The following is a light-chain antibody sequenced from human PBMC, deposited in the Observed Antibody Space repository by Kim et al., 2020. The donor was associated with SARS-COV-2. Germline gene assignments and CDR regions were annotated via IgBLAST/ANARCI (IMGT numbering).Light chain of an antibody. V-gene: IGKV1-9*01. Sequence: DIQLTQSPSFLSASVGDRVTITCRASQGISSYLAWYQQKPGKAPKLLIYAASTLQSGVPSRFSGSGSGTECTLTISSLQPEDFATYYCQQLNSYPHTFGQGTKLEI. CDR3: QQLNSYPHT. J-gene: IGKJ2*01. CDR2: AAS. CDR1: QGISSY.